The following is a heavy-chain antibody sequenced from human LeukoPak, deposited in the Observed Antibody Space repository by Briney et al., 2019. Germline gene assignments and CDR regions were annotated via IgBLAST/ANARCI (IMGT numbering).Heavy chain of an antibody. CDR3: AGYCSSTSCYEKPYGMDV. D-gene: IGHD2-2*01. J-gene: IGHJ6*02. Sequence: PSGTLSLTCAVSGGSISSSNWWSWVRQPPGKGLEWIGEIHHSGSTNYNPSLKSRVTISVDKSKNQFSLKLSSVTAADTAVYYCAGYCSSTSCYEKPYGMDVWGQGTTVTVSS. V-gene: IGHV4-4*02. CDR1: GGSISSSNW. CDR2: IHHSGST.